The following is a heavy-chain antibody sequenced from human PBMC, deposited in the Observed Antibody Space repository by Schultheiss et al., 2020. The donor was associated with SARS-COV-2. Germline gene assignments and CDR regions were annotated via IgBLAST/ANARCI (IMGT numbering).Heavy chain of an antibody. D-gene: IGHD6-6*01. V-gene: IGHV2-26*01. J-gene: IGHJ4*02. Sequence: ETLSLTCAVYGGSFSGYYWSWIRQPPGKALEWLAHIFSNDEKSYSTSLKSRLTISKDTSKSQVVLTMTNMDPVDTATYYCARIIAYSSSSYPDYWGQGTLVTVSS. CDR1: GGSFSGYYW. CDR2: IFSNDEK. CDR3: ARIIAYSSSSYPDY.